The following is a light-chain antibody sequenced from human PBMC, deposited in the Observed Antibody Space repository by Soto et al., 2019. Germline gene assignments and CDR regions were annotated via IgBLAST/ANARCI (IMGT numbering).Light chain of an antibody. CDR3: QQYNNWPPLT. J-gene: IGKJ5*01. V-gene: IGKV3-15*01. CDR2: GAS. CDR1: QSVSSN. Sequence: EIVMTQSPATLSVSPGERATLSCRASQSVSSNLASFQQKPGQAPRLLIYGASTRATGIPARFSVSGSGTEFTLTISSLQSEDFAVYYCQQYNNWPPLTFGQGTRLEIK.